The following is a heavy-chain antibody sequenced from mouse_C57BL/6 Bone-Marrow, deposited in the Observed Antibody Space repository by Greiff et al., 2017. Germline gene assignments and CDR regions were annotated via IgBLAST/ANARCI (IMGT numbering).Heavy chain of an antibody. Sequence: QVQLQQSGAELVRPGASVTLSCKASGYTFTDYEMHWVKQTPVHGLEWIGAIDPETGGTAYNQKFKGKAILTADKSSSTAYMELRSLTSEDSAVYYCTRENDVYYLWFAYWGQGTLVTVSA. V-gene: IGHV1-15*01. CDR2: IDPETGGT. CDR3: TRENDVYYLWFAY. J-gene: IGHJ3*01. D-gene: IGHD2-3*01. CDR1: GYTFTDYE.